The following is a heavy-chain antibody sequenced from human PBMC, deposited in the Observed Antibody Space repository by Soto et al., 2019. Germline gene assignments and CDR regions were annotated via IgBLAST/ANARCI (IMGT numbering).Heavy chain of an antibody. CDR3: AKDRRAGGNYGFYSDF. J-gene: IGHJ4*02. Sequence: LRLSCADSGFTFSSNGMTCVRQALGKGLEWVSFSSATGAGTYYADSVKGRFTISRDNSKNTLYLQMSSLRADDTAVYYCAKDRRAGGNYGFYSDFWGQGALVTVSS. CDR2: SSATGAGT. D-gene: IGHD1-7*01. V-gene: IGHV3-23*01. CDR1: GFTFSSNG.